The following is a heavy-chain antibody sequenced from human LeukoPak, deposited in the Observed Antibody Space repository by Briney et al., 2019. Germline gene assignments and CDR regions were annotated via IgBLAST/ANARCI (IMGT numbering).Heavy chain of an antibody. CDR2: IRYGGSNK. D-gene: IGHD3-10*01. V-gene: IGHV3-30*02. J-gene: IGHJ4*02. Sequence: WIRQPPGKGLEWVAFIRYGGSNKYYADSVKGRFTISRDNSKNMLYLQMNSLRAEDTAVYYCAKANYYGSGSLYPPPFDYWGQGTLVTISS. CDR3: AKANYYGSGSLYPPPFDY.